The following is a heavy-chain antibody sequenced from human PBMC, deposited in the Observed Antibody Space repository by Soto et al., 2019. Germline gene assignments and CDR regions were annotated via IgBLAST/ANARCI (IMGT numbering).Heavy chain of an antibody. D-gene: IGHD6-13*01. CDR2: IYPGDSDT. CDR3: ARRRTYSSSWYFVYFDY. Sequence: PWESLKISCKGSGYSFTSYWIGWVRQMPGKGLEWMGIIYPGDSDTRYSPSFQGQVTISADKSISTAYLQWSSLKASDTAMYYCARRRTYSSSWYFVYFDYWGQGTLVTVSS. CDR1: GYSFTSYW. J-gene: IGHJ4*02. V-gene: IGHV5-51*01.